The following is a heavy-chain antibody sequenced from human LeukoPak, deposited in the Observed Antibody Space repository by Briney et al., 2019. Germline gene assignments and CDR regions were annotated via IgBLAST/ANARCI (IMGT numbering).Heavy chain of an antibody. D-gene: IGHD5-24*01. CDR2: VHYSGTT. CDR3: ARDEEEDGYNAKTFGY. V-gene: IGHV4-39*02. CDR1: GVSISSSNNF. Sequence: SETLSLTCTVSGVSISSSNNFWGWIRQPPGKGLEWIGSVHYSGTTYYIPSLKSRVTISVDTSKNQFSLKLSSVTAADTAVYYCARDEEEDGYNAKTFGYWGQGTLVTVSS. J-gene: IGHJ4*02.